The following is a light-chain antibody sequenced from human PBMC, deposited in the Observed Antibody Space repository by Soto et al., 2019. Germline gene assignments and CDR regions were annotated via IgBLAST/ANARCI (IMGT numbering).Light chain of an antibody. V-gene: IGKV3-11*01. CDR3: QQRSNWPPD. J-gene: IGKJ5*01. Sequence: EIVLTQSPGTLSLSPGERATLSCRASQSIRSNYLAWYQKKPGQAPRLLIYDASNRATGIPARFSGSGSGTDFTLTISSLETEDFAVYYCQQRSNWPPDFGQGTRLEIK. CDR2: DAS. CDR1: QSIRSNY.